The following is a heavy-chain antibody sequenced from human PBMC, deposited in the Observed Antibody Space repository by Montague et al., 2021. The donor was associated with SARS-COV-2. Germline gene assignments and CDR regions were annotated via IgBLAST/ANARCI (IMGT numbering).Heavy chain of an antibody. Sequence: SETLSLTCTVSGGCISGYYWSWIRQPPGKGLKWIGDIYYSGSTNYNPSLKSRVTISVDTSKNQFSLKLSSVTAADTAVYYCARGFDYWGQGTLVTVSS. J-gene: IGHJ4*02. CDR3: ARGFDY. CDR2: IYYSGST. V-gene: IGHV4-59*01. CDR1: GGCISGYY.